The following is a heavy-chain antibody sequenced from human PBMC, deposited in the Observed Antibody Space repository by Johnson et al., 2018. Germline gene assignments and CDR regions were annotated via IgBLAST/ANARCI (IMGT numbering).Heavy chain of an antibody. Sequence: QVQLQESGPGLVKXSETXSLXCTVSGGSINSYYWSWIRQPPGKGLEWIGYLYYRGGSNYNPSLKSRVTISVDTSKNQFSLRLSSVTAADTALYYCAGGHPYDAFGIWGQGTMVTVSS. CDR1: GGSINSYY. V-gene: IGHV4-59*01. J-gene: IGHJ3*02. CDR2: LYYRGGS. D-gene: IGHD6-25*01. CDR3: AGGHPYDAFGI.